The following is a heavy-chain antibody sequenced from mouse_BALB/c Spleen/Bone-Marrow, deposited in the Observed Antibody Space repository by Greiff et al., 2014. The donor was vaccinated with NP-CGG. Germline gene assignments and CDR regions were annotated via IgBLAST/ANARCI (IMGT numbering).Heavy chain of an antibody. D-gene: IGHD1-1*01. V-gene: IGHV1-5*01. CDR2: IYPGNSDT. Sequence: VQLKQSGTVLARPGASVKMSCKASGYSFTNYWLRWVKQRPGQGLEWIGAIYPGNSDTSYNQKFKGKAKLTAVTSASTAYMELSSLTNEDSAVYYCTRFGSSYDWYFDVWGAGTTVTVSS. CDR1: GYSFTNYW. CDR3: TRFGSSYDWYFDV. J-gene: IGHJ1*01.